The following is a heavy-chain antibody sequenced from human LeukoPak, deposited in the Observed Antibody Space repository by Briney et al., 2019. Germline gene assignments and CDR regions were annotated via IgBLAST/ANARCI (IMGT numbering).Heavy chain of an antibody. CDR3: ARDSITMVRGVRVLDY. CDR1: GGSISSNNYC. CDR2: IYYSGST. D-gene: IGHD3-10*01. J-gene: IGHJ4*02. V-gene: IGHV4-39*07. Sequence: KPSETLSLTCTVSGGSISSNNYCWGWIRQPPGKGLEWIGGIYYSGSTYYNPSLKSRVTISVDTSKNQFSLKLSSVTAADTAVYYCARDSITMVRGVRVLDYWGQGTLVTVSS.